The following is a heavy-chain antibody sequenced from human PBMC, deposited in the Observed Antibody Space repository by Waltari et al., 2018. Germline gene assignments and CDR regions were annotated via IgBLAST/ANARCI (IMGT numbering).Heavy chain of an antibody. J-gene: IGHJ4*02. CDR3: ARSISGYSYGFDY. Sequence: QVQLQESGPGLVTPSETLSLPCAVSGYSTRSGSSSAWIRQPPGKGQEWIGSSNHSGTTYYNPSIKSRVTISVDTSKNQFSLKLSSVTAADTAVYYCARSISGYSYGFDYWGQGTLVTVSS. CDR2: SNHSGTT. D-gene: IGHD5-18*01. V-gene: IGHV4-38-2*01. CDR1: GYSTRSGSS.